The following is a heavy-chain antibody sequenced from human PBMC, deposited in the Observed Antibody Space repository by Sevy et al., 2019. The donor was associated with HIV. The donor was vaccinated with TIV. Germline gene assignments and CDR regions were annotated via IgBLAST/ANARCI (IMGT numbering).Heavy chain of an antibody. CDR1: GFTFSSYS. CDR3: AKGKFYRAYYFDY. V-gene: IGHV3-48*01. CDR2: ISSSSSTI. J-gene: IGHJ4*02. Sequence: GGSLRLSCAASGFTFSSYSMNWVRQAPGKGLEWVSYISSSSSTIYYADSVKGRFTISRDNSKNTLYLQMNSLRAEDTAVYYCAKGKFYRAYYFDYWGQGTLVTVSS.